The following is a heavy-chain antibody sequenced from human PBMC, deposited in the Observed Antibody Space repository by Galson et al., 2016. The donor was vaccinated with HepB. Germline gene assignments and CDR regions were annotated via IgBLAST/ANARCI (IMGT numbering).Heavy chain of an antibody. CDR3: AIGLTTVTTEVDY. V-gene: IGHV3-23*01. CDR1: GFTLSIFA. D-gene: IGHD4-17*01. J-gene: IGHJ4*02. CDR2: ISDNGGST. Sequence: SLRLPCAASGFTLSIFAMNWVRQAPGKGLEWASGISDNGGSTYYVDSVKGRFTISRDNFKNMLYLQMNSLRAEDTAVYYCAIGLTTVTTEVDYWGQGTLVTVSS.